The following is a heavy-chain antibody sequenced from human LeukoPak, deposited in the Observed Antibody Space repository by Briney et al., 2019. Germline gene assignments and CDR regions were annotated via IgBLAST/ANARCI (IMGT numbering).Heavy chain of an antibody. Sequence: PGGSLSLSCAASGFTFSSYPMSWVRQAPGKGLEWVSAITGSGGCKYYADSVKGRFPLSRDNSKNTLYLQMTTMRAADTAVYYCARAPVTSCSGAFCYPFDIWGQGTLVTVSS. J-gene: IGHJ4*02. V-gene: IGHV3-23*01. CDR3: ARAPVTSCSGAFCYPFDI. CDR2: ITGSGGCK. D-gene: IGHD2-15*01. CDR1: GFTFSSYP.